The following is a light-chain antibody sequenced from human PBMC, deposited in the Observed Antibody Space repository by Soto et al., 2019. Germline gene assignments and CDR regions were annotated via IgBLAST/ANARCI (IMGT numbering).Light chain of an antibody. Sequence: DIQMTQSPSTLPASVGDRVTITCRASQSICNWLAWHKQKPGKAPQLLIYKASILERGVSSRFSGSGSGTEFTLTISSLQPDDVATYYCQQYNSYLWTFGQGTKVEVK. CDR2: KAS. V-gene: IGKV1-5*03. J-gene: IGKJ1*01. CDR1: QSICNW. CDR3: QQYNSYLWT.